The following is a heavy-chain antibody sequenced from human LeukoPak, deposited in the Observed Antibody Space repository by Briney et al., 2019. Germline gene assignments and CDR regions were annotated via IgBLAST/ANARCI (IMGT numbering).Heavy chain of an antibody. CDR2: IGHDGDNE. CDR3: AKELYGWYYDY. CDR1: GFTFSNHG. J-gene: IGHJ4*02. V-gene: IGHV3-30*02. Sequence: GGSLRLSCIASGFTFSNHGMHWVRQAPGKGLEWVTFIGHDGDNEQYAQSVRGRFTISRDNSKNTLYLQMKSLRAEDTAVYYCAKELYGWYYDYWGQGTLVTVSS. D-gene: IGHD6-19*01.